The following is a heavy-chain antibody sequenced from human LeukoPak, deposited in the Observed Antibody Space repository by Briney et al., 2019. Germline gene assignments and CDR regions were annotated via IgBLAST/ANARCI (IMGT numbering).Heavy chain of an antibody. V-gene: IGHV4-59*01. Sequence: SETLSLTRTVSGGSISSYYWSWIRQPPRKGLEWIGYIYYSGSTNYNPSLKSRVTISVDPSKNQFSLKLSSVTAADTAVYYCERGLPQYYDFWSGPYFDYWGQGTLVTVSS. CDR3: ERGLPQYYDFWSGPYFDY. J-gene: IGHJ4*02. D-gene: IGHD3-3*01. CDR2: IYYSGST. CDR1: GGSISSYY.